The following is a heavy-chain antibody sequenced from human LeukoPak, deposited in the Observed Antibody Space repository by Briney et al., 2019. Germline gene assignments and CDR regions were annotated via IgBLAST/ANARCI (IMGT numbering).Heavy chain of an antibody. CDR2: IYTSGST. J-gene: IGHJ4*02. CDR3: ARGKYSGYERGGFDY. D-gene: IGHD5-12*01. Sequence: SQTLSLTCTVSGGSISSGSYYWSWIRQPAGKGLEWIGRIYTSGSTNYNPTLKSRVTISVDTSKNQLSLKLSSVTAADTAVYYCARGKYSGYERGGFDYWGQGTLVTVSS. CDR1: GGSISSGSYY. V-gene: IGHV4-61*02.